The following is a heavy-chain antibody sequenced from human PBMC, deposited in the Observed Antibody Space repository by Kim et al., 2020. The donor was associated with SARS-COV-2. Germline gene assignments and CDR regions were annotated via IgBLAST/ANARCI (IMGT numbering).Heavy chain of an antibody. CDR1: GFTFSDYY. J-gene: IGHJ2*01. D-gene: IGHD2-8*01. CDR3: ARDRCTNGVCYAWYFDL. CDR2: ISSSSSFT. V-gene: IGHV3-11*05. Sequence: GGSLRLSCAASGFTFSDYYMSWIRQAPGKGLVWVSYISSSSSFTDYAESVKGRLTISRDNANNSLYLQMNSLRAEDTAVYYCARDRCTNGVCYAWYFDLCGRGTLVTVSS.